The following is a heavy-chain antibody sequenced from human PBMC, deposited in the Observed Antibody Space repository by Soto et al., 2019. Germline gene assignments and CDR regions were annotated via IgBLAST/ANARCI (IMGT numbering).Heavy chain of an antibody. J-gene: IGHJ4*02. CDR1: GGSISSSSYY. D-gene: IGHD1-26*01. CDR3: ERRSIVVTTKFDY. V-gene: IGHV4-39*01. Sequence: SETLSLTCNVSGGSISSSSYYWGWIRQPPGKGLEWIGHIFHTGSTYYNPSLKSRVTISVDTSKNQFSLKLSSVTATDTAVYYSERRSIVVTTKFDYWGQGTLVTVSS. CDR2: IFHTGST.